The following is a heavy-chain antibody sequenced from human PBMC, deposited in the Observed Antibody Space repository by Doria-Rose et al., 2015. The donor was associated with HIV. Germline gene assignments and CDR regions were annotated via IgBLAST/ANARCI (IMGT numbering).Heavy chain of an antibody. CDR2: SKDKRSRYTT. CDR3: GGYLNVVPHDDY. Sequence: VQLVESGGGLVQPGGSLRLSCAASGFTFSDYHMDWVRQAPGKGVEWVGRSKDKRSRYTTEYAASVKGRFIISRDDSKNLLFLHMNSLQTEDMAVYFCGGYLNVVPHDDYWGQGTLVTVSP. J-gene: IGHJ4*02. D-gene: IGHD5-12*01. CDR1: GFTFSDYH. V-gene: IGHV3-72*01.